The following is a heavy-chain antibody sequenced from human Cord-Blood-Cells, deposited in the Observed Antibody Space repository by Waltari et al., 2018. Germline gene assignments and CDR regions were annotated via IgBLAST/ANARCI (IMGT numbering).Heavy chain of an antibody. CDR3: ATEARPRIGYYFDY. Sequence: QVQLVESGGGVVQPGRPMRLSCSAPGFPFSSYAMPGVRQAPGQGLEWVAVISYEGSNKYYADSVKGRFTISRDNSKNTLYLQMNSLRAEDTAVYYCATEARPRIGYYFDYWGQGTLVTVSS. CDR1: GFPFSSYA. CDR2: ISYEGSNK. D-gene: IGHD6-6*01. V-gene: IGHV3-30-3*01. J-gene: IGHJ4*02.